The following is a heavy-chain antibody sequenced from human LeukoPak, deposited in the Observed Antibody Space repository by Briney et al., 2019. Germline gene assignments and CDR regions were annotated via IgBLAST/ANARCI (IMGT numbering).Heavy chain of an antibody. CDR2: IYYSGTT. V-gene: IGHV4-39*01. D-gene: IGHD3-10*01. CDR3: ARSLGSNTWVGNWGAP. CDR1: GVAISIPNHD. J-gene: IGHJ5*02. Sequence: SETLSLTCSVSGVAISIPNHDGAWIRQPPGQGLEWIGSIYYSGTTYYNLSLKSRVTLSVDTSQNQFSLKLSSVTAADTAIYFCARSLGSNTWVGNWGAPSGQGTLVTVSP.